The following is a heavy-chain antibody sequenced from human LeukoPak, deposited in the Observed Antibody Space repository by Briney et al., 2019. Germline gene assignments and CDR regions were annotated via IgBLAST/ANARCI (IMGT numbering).Heavy chain of an antibody. V-gene: IGHV4-34*01. CDR2: INHSGST. CDR1: GGSFSGYY. CDR3: ARGVGYYYDSSGYSQ. D-gene: IGHD3-22*01. J-gene: IGHJ4*02. Sequence: PSETLSLTCAVYGGSFSGYYWSWIRQPPGKGLEWIGEINHSGSTNYNPSLKSRVTISVDTSKNQFSLKLSSVTAADTAVYYCARGVGYYYDSSGYSQWGQGTLDTVSS.